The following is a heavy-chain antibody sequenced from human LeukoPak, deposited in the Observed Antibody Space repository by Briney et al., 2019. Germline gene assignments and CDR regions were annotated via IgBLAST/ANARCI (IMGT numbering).Heavy chain of an antibody. V-gene: IGHV3-11*03. Sequence: PGESLRLSCAASGFTFSDYYMSWIRQAPGKGLEWVSYISSSSSYTNYADSVKGRFTISRDNAKNSLYLQMNSLRAEDTAVYYCASAGGGGNYFDYWGQGTLVTVSS. CDR3: ASAGGGGNYFDY. CDR1: GFTFSDYY. D-gene: IGHD4-23*01. J-gene: IGHJ4*02. CDR2: ISSSSSYT.